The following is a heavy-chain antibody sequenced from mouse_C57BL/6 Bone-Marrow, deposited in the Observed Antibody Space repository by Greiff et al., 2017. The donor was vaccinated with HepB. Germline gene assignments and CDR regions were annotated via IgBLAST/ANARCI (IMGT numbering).Heavy chain of an antibody. CDR1: GYTFTSYW. CDR2: IDPSDSYT. D-gene: IGHD1-1*01. Sequence: QVHVKQPGAELVRPGTSVKLSCKASGYTFTSYWMHWVKQRPGQGLEWIGVIDPSDSYTNYNQKFKGKATLTVDTSSSTAYMQLSSLTSEDSAVYYCARDHYYGDAMDYWGQGTSVTVSS. J-gene: IGHJ4*01. V-gene: IGHV1-59*01. CDR3: ARDHYYGDAMDY.